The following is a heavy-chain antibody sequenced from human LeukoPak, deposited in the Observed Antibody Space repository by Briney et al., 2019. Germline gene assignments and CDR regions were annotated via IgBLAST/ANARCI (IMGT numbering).Heavy chain of an antibody. J-gene: IGHJ4*02. V-gene: IGHV1-2*02. CDR1: GYTFTAYY. Sequence: ASVKVSCKASGYTFTAYYMHWVRQAPGQGLEWMGWIDTNSGGTNYAQKLQGRVTITRDTSIGTAYMELSSLISDDTAVYYCASEAYCSGGSCSLNRVASWGQGTLVTVSS. CDR2: IDTNSGGT. CDR3: ASEAYCSGGSCSLNRVAS. D-gene: IGHD2-15*01.